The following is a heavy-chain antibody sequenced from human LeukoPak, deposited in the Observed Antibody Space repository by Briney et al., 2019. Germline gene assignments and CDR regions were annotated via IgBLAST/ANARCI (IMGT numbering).Heavy chain of an antibody. D-gene: IGHD3-22*01. V-gene: IGHV1-18*01. CDR1: GYTFTSYG. Sequence: ASVKVSCKASGYTFTSYGISWVRQAPGQGLEWMGWISAYNGNTNYAQKLQGRVTMTTDTSTSTAYMELRSLRSDDTAVYYCARGVAHYDSSGPPGSDAFDIWGQGTMVTVSS. CDR2: ISAYNGNT. J-gene: IGHJ3*02. CDR3: ARGVAHYDSSGPPGSDAFDI.